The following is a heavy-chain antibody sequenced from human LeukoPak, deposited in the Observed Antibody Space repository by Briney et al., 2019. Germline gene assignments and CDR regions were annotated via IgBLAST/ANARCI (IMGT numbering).Heavy chain of an antibody. V-gene: IGHV3-23*01. J-gene: IGHJ4*02. CDR3: AEVGRGNLRYFDY. D-gene: IGHD1-26*01. CDR1: GFPFSSYA. Sequence: GGSLRLSSAASGFPFSSYAMSWVRRAPGKGLGWVSAISGSGGSTYYPDSVKGRFTISRANSKNALSLQMNSLRDEDTAVYYCAEVGRGNLRYFDYWGQGTLVTVSS. CDR2: ISGSGGST.